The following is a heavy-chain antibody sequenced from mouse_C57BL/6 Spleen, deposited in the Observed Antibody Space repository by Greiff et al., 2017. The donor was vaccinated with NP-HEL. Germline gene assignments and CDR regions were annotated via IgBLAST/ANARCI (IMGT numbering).Heavy chain of an antibody. D-gene: IGHD2-10*02. CDR1: DSEVFPIAY. CDR3: ARGYGNYSWFAY. J-gene: IGHJ3*01. CDR2: ILPSIGRT. V-gene: IGHV15-2*01. Sequence: VKLQESGSELRSPGSSVKLSCKDFDSEVFPIAYMSWVRQKPGHGFEWIGGILPSIGRTIYGEKFEDKATLDADTLSNTAYLELNSLTSEDSAIYYCARGYGNYSWFAYWGQGTLVTVSA.